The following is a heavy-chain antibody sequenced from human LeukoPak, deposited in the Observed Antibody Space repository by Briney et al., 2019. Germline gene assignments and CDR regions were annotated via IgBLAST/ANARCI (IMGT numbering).Heavy chain of an antibody. CDR2: INHSGST. Sequence: SETLSLTCAVYGGSFSGYYWSWIRQPPGKGLEWIGEINHSGSTNYNPSLKSRVTISVDTSKNQFSLKLSSVTAADTAVYYCARWIAAAGTWWFDPWGQGTLVTVSS. D-gene: IGHD6-13*01. V-gene: IGHV4-34*01. CDR1: GGSFSGYY. J-gene: IGHJ5*02. CDR3: ARWIAAAGTWWFDP.